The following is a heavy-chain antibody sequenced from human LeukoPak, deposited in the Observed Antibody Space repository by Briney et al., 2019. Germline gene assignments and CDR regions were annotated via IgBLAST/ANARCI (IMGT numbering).Heavy chain of an antibody. CDR2: ISGSGGST. CDR3: AKDYYGSGSSSYYYYGMGV. Sequence: GGSLRLSCAASGFTFSSYAMSWVRQAPGKGLEWVSAISGSGGSTYYADSVKGRFTISRDNSKNTLYLQMNSLRAEDTAVYYCAKDYYGSGSSSYYYYGMGVWGQGTTVTVSS. CDR1: GFTFSSYA. J-gene: IGHJ6*02. D-gene: IGHD3-10*01. V-gene: IGHV3-23*01.